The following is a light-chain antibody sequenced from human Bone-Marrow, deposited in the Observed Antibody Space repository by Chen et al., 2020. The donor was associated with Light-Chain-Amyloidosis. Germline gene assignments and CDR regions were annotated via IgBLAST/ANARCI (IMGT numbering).Light chain of an antibody. V-gene: IGLV1-47*01. J-gene: IGLJ1*01. CDR3: SSKTRSATLYV. CDR1: SSNIGINY. Sequence: QSVLTQPPSASGTPGQRVTISCSGASSNIGINYVYWYQHFPGAAPNLLIHRNNQRPSGVSNRFSGSKSGNTASLTISGLQAEDEADYYCSSKTRSATLYVFGIGTKVTVL. CDR2: RNN.